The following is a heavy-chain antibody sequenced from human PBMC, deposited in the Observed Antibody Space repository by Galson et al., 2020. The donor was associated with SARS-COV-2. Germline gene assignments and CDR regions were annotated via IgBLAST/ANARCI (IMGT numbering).Heavy chain of an antibody. CDR1: GFTFSSYG. V-gene: IGHV3-33*01. CDR3: ARSRGDSSSWYGSLLDY. J-gene: IGHJ4*02. Sequence: GGSLRLSCAASGFTFSSYGMHWVRQAPGKGLEWVAVIWYDGSNKYYADSVKGRFTISRDNSKNTLYLQINSLRAEDTAVYYCARSRGDSSSWYGSLLDYWGQGTLVTVSS. D-gene: IGHD6-13*01. CDR2: IWYDGSNK.